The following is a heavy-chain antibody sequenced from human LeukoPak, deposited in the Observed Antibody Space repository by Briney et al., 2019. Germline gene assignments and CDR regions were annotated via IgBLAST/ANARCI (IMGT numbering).Heavy chain of an antibody. J-gene: IGHJ3*01. V-gene: IGHV4-28*01. CDR3: ARNQAVAASRGASDV. D-gene: IGHD6-19*01. CDR1: GYSISRNNW. CDR2: IYYNGNT. Sequence: SETLSLTCAVSGYSISRNNWWALVRPPPGKGLEWIGYIYYNGNTYYNPYNPALTSRVTMSVDTSKNQFSLKLDSVTEIDTAMYYCARNQAVAASRGASDVWGQGTMGTVSS.